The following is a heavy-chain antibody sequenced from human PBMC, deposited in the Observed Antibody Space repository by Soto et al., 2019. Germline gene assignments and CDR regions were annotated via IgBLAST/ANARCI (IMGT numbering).Heavy chain of an antibody. CDR1: GGSISSGSYY. J-gene: IGHJ3*02. Sequence: SETLSLTCTVSGGSISSGSYYWDRIRQPPGKGLEWIGNVYYSVSTNYNPSLESRVTISVDTSKNQFSLKLSSVTAADTAVYYCASQTDSYYPFDAFDIWGQATMVTVSS. D-gene: IGHD3-22*01. CDR3: ASQTDSYYPFDAFDI. V-gene: IGHV4-39*01. CDR2: VYYSVST.